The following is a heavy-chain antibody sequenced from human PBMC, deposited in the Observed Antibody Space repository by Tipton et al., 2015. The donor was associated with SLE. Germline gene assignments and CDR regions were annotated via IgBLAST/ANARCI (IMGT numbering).Heavy chain of an antibody. Sequence: TLSLTCAVYGGSFSGYYWSCISQPPGKGREWIGEINHSGSNNYNKSLKSRVTISADTSKNQFSLKLSSVPAADTAVYYCARPLTTVTTWRSCYYMDVWGKGTTVTVS. CDR1: GGSFSGYY. V-gene: IGHV4-34*01. D-gene: IGHD4-17*01. CDR3: ARPLTTVTTWRSCYYMDV. CDR2: INHSGSN. J-gene: IGHJ6*03.